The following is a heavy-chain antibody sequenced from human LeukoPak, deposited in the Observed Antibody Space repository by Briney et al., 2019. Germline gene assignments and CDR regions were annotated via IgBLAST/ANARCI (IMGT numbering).Heavy chain of an antibody. CDR1: GFTFSDFW. D-gene: IGHD3-10*01. Sequence: PGGSLRLSCAASGFTFSDFWMGWVRQAPGKGLEWVANINQDGSENYYVDSVKGRFTISRDNATNSLYLQKNNLRAEDTAVYYCTKGRSNHYWGQGTLVTVST. CDR3: TKGRSNHY. J-gene: IGHJ4*02. V-gene: IGHV3-7*01. CDR2: INQDGSEN.